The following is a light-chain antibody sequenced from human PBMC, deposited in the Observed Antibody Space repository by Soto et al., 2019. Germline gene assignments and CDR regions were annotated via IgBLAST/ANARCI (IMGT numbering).Light chain of an antibody. V-gene: IGKV1-39*01. Sequence: DIQMTQSPSSMSASVGDRVTITCRASQSISAYLNWYQQKPGKAPKLLIYAASTLYGGVPSRFSGSGSGTDFALTITSLQAEDFATYYCQQLRLSPSTFGGGTKVDIK. CDR2: AAS. J-gene: IGKJ4*01. CDR1: QSISAY. CDR3: QQLRLSPST.